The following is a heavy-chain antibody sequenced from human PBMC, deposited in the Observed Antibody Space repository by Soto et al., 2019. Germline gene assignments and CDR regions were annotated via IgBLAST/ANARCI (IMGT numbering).Heavy chain of an antibody. J-gene: IGHJ5*02. CDR3: ARDLGRYCSSTSCYRGWFDP. CDR1: GGSISSGDYY. D-gene: IGHD2-2*02. V-gene: IGHV4-30-4*01. CDR2: IYYSGST. Sequence: SETLSLTCTASGGSISSGDYYWSWIRQPPGKGLEWIGYIYYSGSTYYNPSLKSRVTISVDTSKNQFSLKLSSVTAADTAVYYCARDLGRYCSSTSCYRGWFDPWGQGTLVTVSS.